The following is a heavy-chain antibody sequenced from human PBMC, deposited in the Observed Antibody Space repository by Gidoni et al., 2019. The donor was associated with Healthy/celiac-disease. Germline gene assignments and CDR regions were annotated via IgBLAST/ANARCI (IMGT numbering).Heavy chain of an antibody. D-gene: IGHD1-20*01. J-gene: IGHJ4*02. Sequence: QVQLQQWGAGLLKPSETLSLTCAVYGGSFSGYYWSWIRQPPGKGLEWIGEINHSGSTNYNPSLKSRVTISVDTSKNQFSLKLSSVTAADTAVYYCAIGYNWNDGLDYWGQGTLVTVSS. CDR1: GGSFSGYY. CDR2: INHSGST. CDR3: AIGYNWNDGLDY. V-gene: IGHV4-34*01.